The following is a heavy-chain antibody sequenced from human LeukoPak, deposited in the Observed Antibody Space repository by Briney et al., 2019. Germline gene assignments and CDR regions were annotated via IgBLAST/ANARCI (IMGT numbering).Heavy chain of an antibody. J-gene: IGHJ3*02. CDR2: INPSGGST. Sequence: GASVKVSCKASGYTFTSYYMYWVRQAPGQGLEWMGIINPSGGSTSYAQKFQGRVTMTRDMSTSTVYMELSSLRSEDTAVYYCARVGRSYAFDIWGQGTMVTVSS. D-gene: IGHD4-17*01. CDR3: ARVGRSYAFDI. V-gene: IGHV1-46*01. CDR1: GYTFTSYY.